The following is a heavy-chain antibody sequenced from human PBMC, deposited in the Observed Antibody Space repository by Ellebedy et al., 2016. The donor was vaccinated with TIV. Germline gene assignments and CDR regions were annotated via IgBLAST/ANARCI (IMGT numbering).Heavy chain of an antibody. V-gene: IGHV3-11*01. D-gene: IGHD2-2*01. CDR3: TRDPGSTRFYYYYGMDV. CDR2: ITGSGDIK. CDR1: GFNFSDYY. J-gene: IGHJ6*02. Sequence: GESLKISCAGSGFNFSDYYMSWVRQAPGKGLEWLAYITGSGDIKYYTDSVKGRFTISRDNANSSLHLQMNRLRAEDTAVYYCTRDPGSTRFYYYYGMDVWGQGTTVTVSS.